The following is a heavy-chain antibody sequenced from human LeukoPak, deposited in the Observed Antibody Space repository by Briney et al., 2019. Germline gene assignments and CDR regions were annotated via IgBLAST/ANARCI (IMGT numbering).Heavy chain of an antibody. CDR3: ARDQAPYYDILTGYYL. J-gene: IGHJ4*02. D-gene: IGHD3-9*01. CDR1: GYTFTGYY. Sequence: ASVKVSCKASGYTFTGYYIHWVRQAPGQGLEWMGWINPNSGGTNCAQKFQGRVTMTRDTSISTAYMEVSRLRSDDTAVYYCARDQAPYYDILTGYYLWGQGTLVTVSS. CDR2: INPNSGGT. V-gene: IGHV1-2*02.